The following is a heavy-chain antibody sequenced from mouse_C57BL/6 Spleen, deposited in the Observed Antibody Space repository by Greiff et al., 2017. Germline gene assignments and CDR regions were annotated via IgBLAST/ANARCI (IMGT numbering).Heavy chain of an antibody. V-gene: IGHV1-82*01. J-gene: IGHJ2*01. Sequence: QVQLQQSGPELVKPGASVKISCKASGYAFSSSWMDWVKQRPGKGLEWIGRIYPGAGDTNYNGKFKGKATRTADQSSSTAYMQLSSPTSEDSAVYFCAREGDYYGSPYYFDDWGQGTTLTVSS. D-gene: IGHD1-1*01. CDR3: AREGDYYGSPYYFDD. CDR1: GYAFSSSW. CDR2: IYPGAGDT.